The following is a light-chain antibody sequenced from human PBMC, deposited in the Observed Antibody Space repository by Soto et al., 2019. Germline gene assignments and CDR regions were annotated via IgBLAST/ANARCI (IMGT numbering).Light chain of an antibody. CDR3: QKHNAAPLT. J-gene: IGKJ4*01. V-gene: IGKV1-27*01. Sequence: DIQMTQSPSSLSASVGCRVTSTFRASQGIGNYLAWYQQKPGKVPKLLIYTSSTLQSGVPSRFSGSGSGTDFTLTISNLQPEDVATYYCQKHNAAPLTFGGGTKVDI. CDR2: TSS. CDR1: QGIGNY.